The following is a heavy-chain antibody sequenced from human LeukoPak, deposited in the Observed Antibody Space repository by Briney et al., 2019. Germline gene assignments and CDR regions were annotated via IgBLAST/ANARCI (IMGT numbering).Heavy chain of an antibody. CDR3: AKDPHFGDYPYYCDY. J-gene: IGHJ4*02. CDR2: ISYDGSNK. Sequence: PGRSLRLSCAGTGFSFGNYGMHWVRQAPGKGLEWVAVISYDGSNKYYADPVKGRFTISRDNSKNTLYLQMNSLRAEDTAVYYCAKDPHFGDYPYYCDYWGQGTLVTVSS. V-gene: IGHV3-30*18. D-gene: IGHD4-17*01. CDR1: GFSFGNYG.